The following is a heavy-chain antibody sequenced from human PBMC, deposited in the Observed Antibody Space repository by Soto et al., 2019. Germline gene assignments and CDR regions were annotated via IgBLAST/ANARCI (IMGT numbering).Heavy chain of an antibody. D-gene: IGHD2-8*01. J-gene: IGHJ4*02. Sequence: QLQLQESGPGLVEPSETLSLTCTVSDGSISSPRYYCGWIRQPPGKGLECIGTIYYSGSTSVNPSLKSRVTISVDTAKKQLSLELSSVTAADTAVYYCARRSNGEFDSWGQGTLVIVSS. CDR2: IYYSGST. CDR3: ARRSNGEFDS. V-gene: IGHV4-39*01. CDR1: DGSISSPRYY.